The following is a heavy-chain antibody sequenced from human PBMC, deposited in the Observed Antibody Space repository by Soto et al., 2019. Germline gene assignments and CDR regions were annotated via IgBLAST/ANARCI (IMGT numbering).Heavy chain of an antibody. CDR2: ISPMFGAA. V-gene: IGHV1-69*19. D-gene: IGHD3-10*01. CDR1: GGTFNTYA. Sequence: QVQLVQSGAEMKKPGSSVKVSCQSSGGTFNTYAMNWVRQAPGQGPEWMGDISPMFGAANYAPKFQGRVTITADESTGTSYMQLSSLTSEDTDLYFCAREVQVHTPAFVSCGQGTLVTVSS. CDR3: AREVQVHTPAFVS. J-gene: IGHJ4*02.